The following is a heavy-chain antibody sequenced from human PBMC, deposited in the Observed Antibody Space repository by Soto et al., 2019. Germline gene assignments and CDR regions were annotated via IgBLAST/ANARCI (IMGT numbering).Heavy chain of an antibody. Sequence: GGSLRLSCAASGFTFSNYAMSWVRQAPGKGLEWVSAITGSGGSTYHADSVQGRFTISRDSSKNTLYLQMNILRAEDTAVYYCAKGSSSGRPYYFDYWGQGTLVTAPQ. CDR3: AKGSSSGRPYYFDY. V-gene: IGHV3-23*01. CDR1: GFTFSNYA. D-gene: IGHD3-22*01. J-gene: IGHJ4*02. CDR2: ITGSGGST.